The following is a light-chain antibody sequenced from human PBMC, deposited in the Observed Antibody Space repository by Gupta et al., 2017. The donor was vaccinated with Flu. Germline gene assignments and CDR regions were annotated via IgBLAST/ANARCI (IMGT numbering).Light chain of an antibody. J-gene: IGKJ4*01. Sequence: DIQLTQSPSSLSASVGDRVTITCRASQNIYTYLNWYQQKPGKAPKLLIYTTSNLQSGVPSRFSGSGSGTDFTLTISSLQPEDFATYYCQRSYSFGGGTKVEIK. CDR1: QNIYTY. CDR2: TTS. CDR3: QRSYS. V-gene: IGKV1-39*01.